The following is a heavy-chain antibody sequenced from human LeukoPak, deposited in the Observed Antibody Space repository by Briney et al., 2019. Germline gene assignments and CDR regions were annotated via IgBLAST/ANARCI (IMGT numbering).Heavy chain of an antibody. D-gene: IGHD2-2*01. Sequence: ASVKVSCKASGYTFTGYYMHWVRQAPGQGLEWMGWINPNSGGTNYAQKFQGRVTMTRDTSISTAYMELSRLRSDDTAVYYCASRPSRVVPAAYFDYWGQGTLVTVSS. V-gene: IGHV1-2*02. CDR2: INPNSGGT. CDR1: GYTFTGYY. CDR3: ASRPSRVVPAAYFDY. J-gene: IGHJ4*02.